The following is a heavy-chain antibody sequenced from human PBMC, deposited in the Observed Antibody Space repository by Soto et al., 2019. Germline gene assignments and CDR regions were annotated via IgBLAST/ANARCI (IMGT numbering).Heavy chain of an antibody. Sequence: GESLKISCKASGYIFTTYWIAWVRQMPGQGLEWIGIINPIDSDTRYSPSFQGQVTISADKSISTTYLQWSSLKASDSAMYYCARRTLTTEYFDYWGQGTLVTVSS. CDR1: GYIFTTYW. J-gene: IGHJ4*02. D-gene: IGHD4-17*01. CDR3: ARRTLTTEYFDY. CDR2: INPIDSDT. V-gene: IGHV5-51*01.